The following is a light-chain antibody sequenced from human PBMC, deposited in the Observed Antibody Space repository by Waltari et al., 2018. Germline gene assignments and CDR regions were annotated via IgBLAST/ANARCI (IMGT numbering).Light chain of an antibody. V-gene: IGLV2-14*03. CDR1: SSVVGGYNY. CDR3: SSYTSSNSYV. CDR2: DVS. J-gene: IGLJ1*01. Sequence: QSALTQPASVSGSPGQSITISCTGTSSVVGGYNYVSWYQQHPGKGPKLMTYDVSNRPSGVPNRFSGSKSGNTASLTISGLQAEDEADYYCSSYTSSNSYVFGTGTKVTVL.